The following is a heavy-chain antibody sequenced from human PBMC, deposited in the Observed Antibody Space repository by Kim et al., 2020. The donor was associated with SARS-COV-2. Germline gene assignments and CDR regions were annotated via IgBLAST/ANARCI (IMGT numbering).Heavy chain of an antibody. CDR2: NRSEGYGGTV. V-gene: IGHV3-49*04. CDR3: TRGRWELPH. Sequence: GGSLRLSCTASGFTFGDYAMTWVRQAPGKGLEWVGCNRSEGYGGTVEYAASVQGRFTISRDDSKNIAYLQMKSLKTEDTAVYYCTRGRWELPHWGQGTLV. CDR1: GFTFGDYA. J-gene: IGHJ4*02. D-gene: IGHD1-26*01.